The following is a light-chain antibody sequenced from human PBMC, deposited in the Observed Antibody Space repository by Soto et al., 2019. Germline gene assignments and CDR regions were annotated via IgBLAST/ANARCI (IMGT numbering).Light chain of an antibody. CDR2: DAS. Sequence: GDRVTITCRASQSISSWLAWYQQKPGKAPKLLIYDASSLESGIPSRFSGSGSGTEFTLTISSLQPDDFATYYCQQYNSYSWTFGQGTKVDIK. CDR1: QSISSW. V-gene: IGKV1-5*01. CDR3: QQYNSYSWT. J-gene: IGKJ1*01.